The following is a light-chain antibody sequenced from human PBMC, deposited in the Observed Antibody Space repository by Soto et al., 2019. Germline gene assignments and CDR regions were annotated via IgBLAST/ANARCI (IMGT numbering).Light chain of an antibody. Sequence: QSVLTQVASVSGSPGQSITISCTGTSSDVGTFNLVSWYQQHPGKAPRLMIYEVIKRPSGVSNRFSGSKSGNTASLTISGLQAEDEADYYCCSYAGSSTYVVFGGGTKLTVL. V-gene: IGLV2-23*02. CDR3: CSYAGSSTYVV. J-gene: IGLJ2*01. CDR2: EVI. CDR1: SSDVGTFNL.